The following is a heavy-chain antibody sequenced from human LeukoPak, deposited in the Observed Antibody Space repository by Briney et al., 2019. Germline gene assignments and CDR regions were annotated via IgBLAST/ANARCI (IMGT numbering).Heavy chain of an antibody. CDR1: GGSISSGGYY. CDR2: IYYSGST. D-gene: IGHD3-22*01. CDR3: VRDRGYYSAIDY. Sequence: SETLSLTCTVSGGSISSGGYYWSWIRQHPGKGLEWIGYIYYSGSTYYNPSLKSRVTISVDTSKNQFSLKLSSVTAADTAVYYCVRDRGYYSAIDYWGQGTLVTVSS. J-gene: IGHJ4*02. V-gene: IGHV4-31*03.